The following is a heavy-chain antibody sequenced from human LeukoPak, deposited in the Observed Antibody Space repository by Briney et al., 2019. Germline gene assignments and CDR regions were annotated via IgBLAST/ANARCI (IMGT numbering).Heavy chain of an antibody. D-gene: IGHD3-22*01. CDR2: INHSGST. CDR1: GGSFSGYY. CDR3: ARVSISGSGYFGTVWYFDY. Sequence: SETLSLTCAVYGGSFSGYYWSWIRQPPGKGLEWIGEINHSGSTNYNPSLKSRVTISVDTSKNQFSLKLSSVTAADTAVYYCARVSISGSGYFGTVWYFDYWGQGTLVTVSS. V-gene: IGHV4-34*01. J-gene: IGHJ4*02.